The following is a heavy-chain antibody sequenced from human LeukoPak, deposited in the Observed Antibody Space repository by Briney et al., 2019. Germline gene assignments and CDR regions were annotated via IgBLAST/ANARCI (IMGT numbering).Heavy chain of an antibody. V-gene: IGHV3-30*02. CDR2: IRYDGSNK. CDR1: GFTFSSYG. CDR3: ARVTGWLQGDAFDI. Sequence: GGSLRLSCAASGFTFSSYGMHWVRQAPGKGLEGVAFIRYDGSNKYYADSVKGRFTISRDNSKNTLYLQMNSLRAEDTAVYYCARVTGWLQGDAFDIWGQGTMVTVSS. D-gene: IGHD5-24*01. J-gene: IGHJ3*02.